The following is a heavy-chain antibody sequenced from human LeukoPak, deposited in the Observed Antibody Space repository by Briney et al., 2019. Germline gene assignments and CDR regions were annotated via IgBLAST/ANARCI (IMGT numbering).Heavy chain of an antibody. CDR3: AAVVAATPY. J-gene: IGHJ4*02. CDR2: ISGSGGST. V-gene: IGHV3-23*01. Sequence: PGGSLRLSCAASGFTFNSYAMSWVRQAPGKGLEWVSGISGSGGSTYYADSVKGRFTISRDNAKNTVYLEMNNLRAEDTAVYYCAAVVAATPYWGQGTLVTVSS. D-gene: IGHD5-12*01. CDR1: GFTFNSYA.